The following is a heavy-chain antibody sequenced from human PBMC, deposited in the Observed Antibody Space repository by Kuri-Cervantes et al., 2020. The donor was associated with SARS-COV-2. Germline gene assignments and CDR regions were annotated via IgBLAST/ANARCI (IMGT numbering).Heavy chain of an antibody. V-gene: IGHV3-30-3*01. CDR3: ASQIGIFWN. Sequence: GESLKISCAASGFTFSSYAMHWVRQAPGKGLEWVAVISYDGSNKYYADSVKGRFTTSRDNSKNTLYLQMNSLRAEDTAVYYCASQIGIFWNWGQGTLVTVSS. J-gene: IGHJ4*02. CDR2: ISYDGSNK. D-gene: IGHD3-3*01. CDR1: GFTFSSYA.